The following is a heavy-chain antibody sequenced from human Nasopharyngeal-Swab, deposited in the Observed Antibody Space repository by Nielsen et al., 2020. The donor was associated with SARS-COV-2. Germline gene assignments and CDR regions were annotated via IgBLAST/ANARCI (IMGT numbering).Heavy chain of an antibody. J-gene: IGHJ3*02. CDR3: ARDRTFVAGAPPFDI. CDR1: GYTFTQYA. CDR2: INAGNGDT. Sequence: ASVKVSCKSSGYTFTQYAIHWVRQAPGQGLEWMGWINAGNGDTKYSQKTQDRVTITSDTSATTVYMQLSSLTSEDTAVYFCARDRTFVAGAPPFDIWGQGTMVTVSS. V-gene: IGHV1-3*01. D-gene: IGHD3-16*01.